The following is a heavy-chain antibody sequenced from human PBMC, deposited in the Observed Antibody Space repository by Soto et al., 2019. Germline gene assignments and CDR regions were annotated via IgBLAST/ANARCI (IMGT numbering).Heavy chain of an antibody. V-gene: IGHV4-4*07. Sequence: WETLSLTWTVSGGSISSYYWRWIRQPAGKGLEWIGRIYTSGSTNYNPSLKSRVTMSVDTSKNQSSLNLSSVTAADTAVYYCARACSSNSCYDVFDYWGQGTLVTVSS. CDR3: ARACSSNSCYDVFDY. CDR2: IYTSGST. J-gene: IGHJ4*02. D-gene: IGHD2-2*01. CDR1: GGSISSYY.